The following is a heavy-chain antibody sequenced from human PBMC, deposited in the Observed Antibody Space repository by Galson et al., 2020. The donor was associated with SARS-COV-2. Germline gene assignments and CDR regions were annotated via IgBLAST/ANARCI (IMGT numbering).Heavy chain of an antibody. CDR1: GYTFTGYY. D-gene: IGHD2-21*02. V-gene: IGHV1-2*06. Sequence: ASVKVSCKASGYTFTGYYMHWVRQAPGQGLEWMGRINPNSGGTNYAQKFQGRVTMTRDTSISTAYMELSRLRSDDTAVYYCARLESSPAYCGGDCAPFDYWGQGTLVTVSS. J-gene: IGHJ4*02. CDR2: INPNSGGT. CDR3: ARLESSPAYCGGDCAPFDY.